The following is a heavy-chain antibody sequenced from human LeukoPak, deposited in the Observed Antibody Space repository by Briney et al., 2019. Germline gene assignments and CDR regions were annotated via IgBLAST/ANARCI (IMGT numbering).Heavy chain of an antibody. D-gene: IGHD2-15*01. V-gene: IGHV3-48*01. CDR2: ISSSSTTI. CDR3: ARDRAQCSGGTCFDY. J-gene: IGHJ4*02. Sequence: GGSLRLSCAASGFTFSSYSMNWVRQAPGKGLEWVSYISSSSTTIYYADSVKGRFTISRDNAKNSLYLQMNSLRAEDTAVYYCARDRAQCSGGTCFDYWGQGTLVTVSS. CDR1: GFTFSSYS.